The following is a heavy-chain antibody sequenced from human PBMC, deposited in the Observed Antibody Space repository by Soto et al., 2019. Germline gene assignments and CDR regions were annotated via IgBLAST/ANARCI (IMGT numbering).Heavy chain of an antibody. CDR2: IYYSGST. J-gene: IGHJ4*02. CDR3: ARGRGDTAMAWYY. D-gene: IGHD5-18*01. V-gene: IGHV4-59*01. CDR1: GGSISSYY. Sequence: QVQLQESGPGLVKPSETLSLTCTVSGGSISSYYWSWIRQPPGKGLEWIGYIYYSGSTKYNPSLKSRVTISVDTSKNPFPLKLNSVTAADTAVYYCARGRGDTAMAWYYWGQGTLVTVSS.